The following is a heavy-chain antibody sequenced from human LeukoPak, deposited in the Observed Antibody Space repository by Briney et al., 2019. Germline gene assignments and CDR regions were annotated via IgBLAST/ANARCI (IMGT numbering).Heavy chain of an antibody. D-gene: IGHD2/OR15-2a*01. V-gene: IGHV3-7*01. J-gene: IGHJ3*02. CDR3: ARVRIYLGTFDI. CDR2: IKQDGSEK. Sequence: GGSLRLSCAASGLTFSTYWMSWVRQAPGKGLEWVANIKQDGSEKYYVDSVKGRFTISRDNAKNSLYLQMNSLRAEDTAVYYCARVRIYLGTFDIWGQGTMVTVSS. CDR1: GLTFSTYW.